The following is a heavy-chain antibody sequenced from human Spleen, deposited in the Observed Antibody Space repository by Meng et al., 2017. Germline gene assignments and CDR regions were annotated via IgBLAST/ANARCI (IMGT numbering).Heavy chain of an antibody. CDR1: GYSFTSYW. J-gene: IGHJ6*02. Sequence: GESLKISCKGSGYSFTSYWIAWVRQMPGKGLEWMGIIYPGDSDTRYSPSFQGQVTISADKSISTAYLQWSSLKASDTAMYYCARQGYSYSYYYSYGMDVWGQGTTVTVSS. CDR3: ARQGYSYSYYYSYGMDV. V-gene: IGHV5-51*01. CDR2: IYPGDSDT. D-gene: IGHD5-18*01.